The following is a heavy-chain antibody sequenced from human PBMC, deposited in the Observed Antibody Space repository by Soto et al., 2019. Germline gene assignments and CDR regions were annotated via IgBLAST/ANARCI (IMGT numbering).Heavy chain of an antibody. CDR1: GFSFRNSY. J-gene: IGHJ4*02. Sequence: GGSLRLSCAVFGFSFRNSYMNWVRQTPEKGLHYVSSISEKGDITYYPDSVKGRFTISRDNSKNMMYLQMNSLRVEDTGVYYCVKDRFVDYWGQGVPVTVSS. CDR3: VKDRFVDY. CDR2: ISEKGDIT. V-gene: IGHV3-64D*06.